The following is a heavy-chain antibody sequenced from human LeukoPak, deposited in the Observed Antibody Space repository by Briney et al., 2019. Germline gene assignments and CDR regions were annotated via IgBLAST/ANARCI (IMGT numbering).Heavy chain of an antibody. V-gene: IGHV4-34*01. CDR3: ARGRLRYYGSGSQRGKNWFDP. D-gene: IGHD3-10*01. CDR1: GGSFSGYY. CDR2: INHSGST. J-gene: IGHJ5*02. Sequence: SETLSLTCAVYGGSFSGYYWSWIRQPPGKGLEWIGEINHSGSTNYNPPLKSRVTISVDTSKNQFSLKLSSVTAADTAVYYCARGRLRYYGSGSQRGKNWFDPWGQGTLVTVSS.